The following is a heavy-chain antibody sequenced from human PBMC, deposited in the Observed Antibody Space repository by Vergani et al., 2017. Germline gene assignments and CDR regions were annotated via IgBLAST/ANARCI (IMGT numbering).Heavy chain of an antibody. J-gene: IGHJ3*02. CDR2: ISSSGSTI. CDR1: GFTFSSYA. D-gene: IGHD6-6*01. CDR3: ARVNVEYSSSVAFDI. V-gene: IGHV3-48*03. Sequence: EVQLLESGGGLVQPGGSLRLSCAASGFTFSSYAMSWVRQAPGKGLEWVSAISSSGSTIYYADSVKGRFTISRDNAKNSLYLQMNSLRAEDTAVYYCARVNVEYSSSVAFDIWGQGTMVTVSS.